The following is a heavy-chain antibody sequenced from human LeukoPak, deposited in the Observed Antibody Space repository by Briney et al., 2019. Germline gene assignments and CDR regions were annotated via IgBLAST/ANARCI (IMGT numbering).Heavy chain of an antibody. D-gene: IGHD3-10*01. V-gene: IGHV4-39*01. CDR2: IYYSGST. CDR3: ARILNYYGSGSYYNGGDY. CDR1: GGSISSSSYY. J-gene: IGHJ4*02. Sequence: SEALSLTCTVSGGSISSSSYYWGWIRQPPGKGLEWIGSIYYSGSTYYNPSLKSRVTISVGTSKNQFSPKLSFVTAADTAVYYCARILNYYGSGSYYNGGDYWGQGTLVTVSS.